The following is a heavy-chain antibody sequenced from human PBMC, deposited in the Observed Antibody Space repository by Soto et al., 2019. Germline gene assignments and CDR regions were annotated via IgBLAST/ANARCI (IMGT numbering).Heavy chain of an antibody. J-gene: IGHJ4*02. V-gene: IGHV5-51*01. CDR1: GFGFTSYW. CDR2: IYPGDSET. D-gene: IGHD6-19*01. Sequence: PGESLKISCKGSGFGFTSYWFGWVRQTPGRGLEWMGIIYPGDSETKYSPSFQGQVTISADKSINTAYLQWSSLKASDTAMYYCASSIAEAGRFDYWGQGTLVTVSS. CDR3: ASSIAEAGRFDY.